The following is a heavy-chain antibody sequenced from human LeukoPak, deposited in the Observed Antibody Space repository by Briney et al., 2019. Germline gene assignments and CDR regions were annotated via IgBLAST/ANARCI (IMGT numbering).Heavy chain of an antibody. CDR1: GGSISSYY. CDR3: ARSTGTTVFSMGVRNYYYYMDV. D-gene: IGHD4-11*01. Sequence: PSETLSLTCTVSGGSISSYYWSWIRQPAGKGLEWLGRIYTSGSTNYNPSLKSRVTMSVDTSKNQFSLKLSSVTAADTAVYYCARSTGTTVFSMGVRNYYYYMDVWGKGTTVTVS. CDR2: IYTSGST. J-gene: IGHJ6*03. V-gene: IGHV4-4*07.